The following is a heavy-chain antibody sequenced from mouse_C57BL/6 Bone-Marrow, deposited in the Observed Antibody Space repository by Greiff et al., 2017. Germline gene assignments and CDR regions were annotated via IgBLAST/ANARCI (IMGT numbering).Heavy chain of an antibody. V-gene: IGHV1-55*01. Sequence: QVQLQQPGAELVKPGASVKMSCKASGYTFTGYWITWVKQRPGQGLEWIGDIYPTSGRPNYNEKFKSKAKLTVDTSSNTAYMQLSSLTSEDSAVFYCARSGPLGRSFDYWGQGTTLTVSS. CDR3: ARSGPLGRSFDY. J-gene: IGHJ2*01. CDR1: GYTFTGYW. D-gene: IGHD4-1*01. CDR2: IYPTSGRP.